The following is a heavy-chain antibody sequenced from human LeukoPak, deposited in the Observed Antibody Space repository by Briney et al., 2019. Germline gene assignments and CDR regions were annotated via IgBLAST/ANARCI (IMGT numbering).Heavy chain of an antibody. Sequence: GGSLRLSCAASGFTFSSYELNWGRQAPGKGLEWLSYINNSGTTIYYADSVKGRFTISRDNSKNTLYLQMNSLRAEDTAVYYCARQDRYYYDTSGYSLDYWGQGTLVTVSS. D-gene: IGHD3-22*01. J-gene: IGHJ4*02. V-gene: IGHV3-48*03. CDR2: INNSGTTI. CDR3: ARQDRYYYDTSGYSLDY. CDR1: GFTFSSYE.